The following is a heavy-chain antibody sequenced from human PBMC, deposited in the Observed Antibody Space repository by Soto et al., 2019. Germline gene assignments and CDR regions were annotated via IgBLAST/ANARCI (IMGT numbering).Heavy chain of an antibody. CDR1: GFSVRTNY. Sequence: EVQLVETGGGLIQPGGSLRLSCAASGFSVRTNYMSWVRQAPGKGLEWVSVFESGGSIYYADSVKGRFIISRDYAKNTVYLQMNSLRAEDTVVYYCARAGVTPDFFDYWGQGTLVTVSS. J-gene: IGHJ4*02. D-gene: IGHD2-21*02. V-gene: IGHV3-53*02. CDR2: FESGGSI. CDR3: ARAGVTPDFFDY.